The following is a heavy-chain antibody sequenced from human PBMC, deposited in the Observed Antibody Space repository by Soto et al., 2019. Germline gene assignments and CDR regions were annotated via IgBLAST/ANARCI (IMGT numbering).Heavy chain of an antibody. CDR1: GGSFSGYY. D-gene: IGHD3-22*01. CDR3: ARRLHYYDSSGPFGY. Sequence: SETLSLPVTVHGGSFSGYYWGWIRQPPGKGLKWIGEINHSGSTNYNPSLKSSATISVETSKNQFSLKLSSVTAADSAVFYFARRLHYYDSSGPFGYWGQGTLVTVPS. CDR2: INHSGST. V-gene: IGHV4-34*01. J-gene: IGHJ4*02.